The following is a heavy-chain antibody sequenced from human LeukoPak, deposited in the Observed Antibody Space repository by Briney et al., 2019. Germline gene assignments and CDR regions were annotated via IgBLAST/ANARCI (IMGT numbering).Heavy chain of an antibody. J-gene: IGHJ5*02. Sequence: PGGSLRLSCAVSGLTFSSYWMNWVRQAPGKGLEWVANINQGGSEKYYVDSVKGRFTISRDNAKNSLYLQMNSLRAEDTAVYYCASQGDRYSGSLSWGQGTLVTVSS. D-gene: IGHD1-26*01. CDR2: INQGGSEK. CDR1: GLTFSSYW. V-gene: IGHV3-7*01. CDR3: ASQGDRYSGSLS.